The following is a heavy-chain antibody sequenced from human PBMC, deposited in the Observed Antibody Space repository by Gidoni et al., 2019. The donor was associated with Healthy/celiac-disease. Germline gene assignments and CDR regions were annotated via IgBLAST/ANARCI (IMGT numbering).Heavy chain of an antibody. CDR1: GGSFSGYY. Sequence: QVQLQQWGAGLLKPSETLSLTCAVYGGSFSGYYWSWIRQPPGKGLEWIGEINHSGSTNYNPSLESRVTISVDTSKNQFSLKLSSVTAADTAVYYCARGRRNYYDSSGYPRFDYWGQGTLVTVSS. J-gene: IGHJ4*02. D-gene: IGHD3-22*01. CDR2: INHSGST. V-gene: IGHV4-34*01. CDR3: ARGRRNYYDSSGYPRFDY.